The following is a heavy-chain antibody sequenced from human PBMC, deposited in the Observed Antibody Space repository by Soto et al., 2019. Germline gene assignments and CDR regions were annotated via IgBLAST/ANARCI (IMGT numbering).Heavy chain of an antibody. J-gene: IGHJ3*02. CDR2: TRNKANSYTT. CDR3: ARGITIFGVALPDAFDI. CDR1: GFTFSDHY. Sequence: PGGSLRLSCAASGFTFSDHYMDWVRQAPGKGLEWVGRTRNKANSYTTEYAASVKGRFTISRDYSKNSLYLQMNSLKTEDTAVYYCARGITIFGVALPDAFDIWGQGTMVTVSS. V-gene: IGHV3-72*01. D-gene: IGHD3-3*01.